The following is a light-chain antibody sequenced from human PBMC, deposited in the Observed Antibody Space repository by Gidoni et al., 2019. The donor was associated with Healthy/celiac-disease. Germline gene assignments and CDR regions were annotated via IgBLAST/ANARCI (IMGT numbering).Light chain of an antibody. J-gene: IGKJ4*01. CDR3: QQRSNWPFT. CDR1: QSVSSY. Sequence: IMLTQSPATLSLSPVERATLSCRASQSVSSYLDWYQQKPGKAPRLLIYDASNRATGIPARFSGSGSGTDFTLTISSLEPEDFAVYYCQQRSNWPFTFGGGTKVEIK. V-gene: IGKV3-11*01. CDR2: DAS.